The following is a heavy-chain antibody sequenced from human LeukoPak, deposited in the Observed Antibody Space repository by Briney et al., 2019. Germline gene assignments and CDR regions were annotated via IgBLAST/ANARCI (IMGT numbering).Heavy chain of an antibody. CDR1: GFTFSMYE. J-gene: IGHJ6*04. Sequence: GSRRLSWAAAGFTFSMYEIRWVRQAAGGWLGWDAYISSSGSNIYYAGSVKGRFTISSDNAKNSLYLQLNSLRAQDTAVYSCAELGITMIGGVWGKGNTVTISS. D-gene: IGHD3-10*02. V-gene: IGHV3-48*03. CDR3: AELGITMIGGV. CDR2: ISSSGSNI.